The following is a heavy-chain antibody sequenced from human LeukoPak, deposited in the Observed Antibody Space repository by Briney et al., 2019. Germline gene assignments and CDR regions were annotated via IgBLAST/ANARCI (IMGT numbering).Heavy chain of an antibody. D-gene: IGHD2-15*01. Sequence: HRASVKVSCTASGGTFSSYAISWMRQAPGQGLEWMGGIIPIFGTANYAQKFQGRVTITTDESTSTAYMELSSLRSEDTAVYYCAVSSTYCSGGSCYSDYWGQGTLVTVSS. CDR3: AVSSTYCSGGSCYSDY. J-gene: IGHJ4*02. V-gene: IGHV1-69*05. CDR1: GGTFSSYA. CDR2: IIPIFGTA.